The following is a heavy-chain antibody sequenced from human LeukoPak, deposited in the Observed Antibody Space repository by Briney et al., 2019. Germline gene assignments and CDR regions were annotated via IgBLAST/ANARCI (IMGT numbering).Heavy chain of an antibody. V-gene: IGHV3-21*01. CDR2: ISSSSTYI. CDR1: GFTFSGYR. J-gene: IGHJ2*01. CDR3: ARVPADL. D-gene: IGHD2-2*01. Sequence: GGSLRLSCAASGFTFSGYRINWVRQAPGKGLEWVSSISSSSTYIYYADSLKGRFTISRDNAKNSLYLQMNSLRAEDTAVYYCARVPADLWGRGTLVTVSS.